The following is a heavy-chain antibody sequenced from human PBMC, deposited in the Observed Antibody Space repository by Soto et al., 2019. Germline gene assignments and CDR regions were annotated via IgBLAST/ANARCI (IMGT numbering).Heavy chain of an antibody. V-gene: IGHV1-69*06. J-gene: IGHJ6*02. CDR1: GSTFSSYA. D-gene: IGHD5-12*01. CDR3: ARGPTTIRYYYYGMDV. Sequence: GASVKVSCKASGSTFSSYAISWVRQAPGQGLEWMGGIIPIFGTANYAQKFQGRVTITADKSTSTAYMELSSLRSEDTAVYYCARGPTTIRYYYYGMDVWGQGTTVT. CDR2: IIPIFGTA.